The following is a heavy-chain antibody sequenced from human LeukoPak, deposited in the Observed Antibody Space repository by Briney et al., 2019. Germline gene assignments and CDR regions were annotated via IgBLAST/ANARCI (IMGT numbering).Heavy chain of an antibody. V-gene: IGHV4-31*03. J-gene: IGHJ4*02. CDR2: IYYSGXT. D-gene: IGHD4-17*01. CDR1: GGSISXXXSX. Sequence: SETLSLTCTLSGGSISXXXSXWSWLRQHXXXXXXXFGYIYYSGXTYYNXXXXSRATISVDTSKNQISLKLSSVTAADAAVYYCANYDYGDYGTFDYWGQGTLVTVSS. CDR3: ANYDYGDYGTFDY.